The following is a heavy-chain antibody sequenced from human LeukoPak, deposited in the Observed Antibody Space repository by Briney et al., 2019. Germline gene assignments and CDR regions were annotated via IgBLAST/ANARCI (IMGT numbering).Heavy chain of an antibody. V-gene: IGHV4-4*07. CDR3: VRESVFGSRHYFDH. Sequence: SETLSLTCTVSGASIRSHYWNWIRQTAGEGLEWIGRIYNNRSPDYNPSLKSRVTISVDTSKNQLSLKMTSVTVADTALYYCVRESVFGSRHYFDHWGHGILVTVSS. D-gene: IGHD3-3*01. CDR2: IYNNRSP. J-gene: IGHJ4*01. CDR1: GASIRSHY.